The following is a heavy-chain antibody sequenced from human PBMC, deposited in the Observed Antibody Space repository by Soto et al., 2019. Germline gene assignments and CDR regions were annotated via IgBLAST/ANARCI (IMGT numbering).Heavy chain of an antibody. CDR1: GFTFSSYS. D-gene: IGHD1-26*01. CDR2: ISSSSSYI. CDR3: ARAGWELLGYYYYGMDV. Sequence: GGSLRLSCAASGFTFSSYSMNWVRQAPGKGLEWVSSISSSSSYIYYADSVKGRFTISRDNAKNSLYLQMNSLRAEDTAVYYCARAGWELLGYYYYGMDVWGQGTTVTVSS. V-gene: IGHV3-21*01. J-gene: IGHJ6*02.